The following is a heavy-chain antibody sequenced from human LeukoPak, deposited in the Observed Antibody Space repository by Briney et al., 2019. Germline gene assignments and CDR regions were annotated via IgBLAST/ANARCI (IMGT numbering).Heavy chain of an antibody. CDR2: INSDGSST. Sequence: PGGSLRLSCAASGFTFSSYWMHWVRQAPGKGLVWVSRINSDGSSTSYADSVKGRFTISRDNAKNTLYLQMNSLRAEDTAVYYCAKDRYSSSSGSFYLERPILYYWGQGTLVTVSS. CDR1: GFTFSSYW. V-gene: IGHV3-74*01. CDR3: AKDRYSSSSGSFYLERPILYY. D-gene: IGHD6-6*01. J-gene: IGHJ4*02.